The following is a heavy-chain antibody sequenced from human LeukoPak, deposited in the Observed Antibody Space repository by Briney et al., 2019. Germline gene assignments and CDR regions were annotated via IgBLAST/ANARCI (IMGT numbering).Heavy chain of an antibody. CDR1: GYSFSNYW. CDR3: ARQYYDYVWGRYGIDY. CDR2: IYPGDSDT. V-gene: IGHV5-51*01. D-gene: IGHD3-16*01. J-gene: IGHJ4*02. Sequence: GESLKISCEGSGYSFSNYWIGWVRQMPGKGLEWMGIIYPGDSDTRYSPSFQGQVTISADKSISTAYLQWSSLTASDTAMYYCARQYYDYVWGRYGIDYRGQGTLVNV.